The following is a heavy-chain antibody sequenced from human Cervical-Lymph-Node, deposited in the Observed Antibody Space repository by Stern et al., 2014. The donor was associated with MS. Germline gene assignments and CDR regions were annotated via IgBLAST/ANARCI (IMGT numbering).Heavy chain of an antibody. CDR1: GASISSSH. CDR3: ARGRWYGDY. D-gene: IGHD2-15*01. J-gene: IGHJ4*02. Sequence: QLQLQESGPGLVKPSATLSLTCTVSGASISSSHWTWIRQTPGKGLEWIGNVYQSRSTNYKPSLKSRATIFVDTSKNQVSLKLTSVTAADTAVYYCARGRWYGDYWGQGTLVTVSS. V-gene: IGHV4-59*01. CDR2: VYQSRST.